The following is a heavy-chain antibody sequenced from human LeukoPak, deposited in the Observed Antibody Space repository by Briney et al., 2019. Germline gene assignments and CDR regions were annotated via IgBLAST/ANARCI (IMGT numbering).Heavy chain of an antibody. CDR3: ARGCGSGGSCYRWYYYYYMDV. J-gene: IGHJ6*03. D-gene: IGHD2-15*01. Sequence: GASVKVSCKASGYTFTGYYMHWVRQAAGQGLEWMGWINPNSGGTNYAQKFQGRVTMTRDTSISTAYMELSSLRSEDTAVYYCARGCGSGGSCYRWYYYYYMDVWGKGTTVTVSS. V-gene: IGHV1-2*02. CDR1: GYTFTGYY. CDR2: INPNSGGT.